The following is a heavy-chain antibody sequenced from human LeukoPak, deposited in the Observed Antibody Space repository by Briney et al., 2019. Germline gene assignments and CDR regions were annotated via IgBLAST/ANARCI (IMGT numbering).Heavy chain of an antibody. CDR1: EYTFTSYD. V-gene: IGHV1-18*01. Sequence: ASVKVSCKASEYTFTSYDMNWVRQAPGQGLEWMGWISAYNGNTNYAQKLQGRVTMTTDTSTSTAYMELRSLRSDDTAVYYCARDVGTVTTIWGQGTLVTVSA. CDR2: ISAYNGNT. CDR3: ARDVGTVTTI. J-gene: IGHJ4*02. D-gene: IGHD4-11*01.